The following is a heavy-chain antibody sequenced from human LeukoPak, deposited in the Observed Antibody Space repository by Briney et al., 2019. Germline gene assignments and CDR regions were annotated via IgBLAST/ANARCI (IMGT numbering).Heavy chain of an antibody. CDR2: IYTSGST. CDR1: GCSISSYY. V-gene: IGHV4-4*07. J-gene: IGHJ5*02. D-gene: IGHD3-3*01. Sequence: AETLSLTCTVSGCSISSYYWSWIRQPAGKGLEWIGRIYTSGSTNYNPSLKSRVTMSVDTSKNQFSLKLSSVTAADTAVYYCARQGYYDFWSGYLNWFDPWGQGTLVTVSS. CDR3: ARQGYYDFWSGYLNWFDP.